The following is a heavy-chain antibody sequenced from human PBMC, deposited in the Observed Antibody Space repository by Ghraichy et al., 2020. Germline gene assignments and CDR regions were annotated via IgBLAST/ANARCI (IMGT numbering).Heavy chain of an antibody. Sequence: SETLSLTCAVSGGSISSSNWWSWVRQPPGKGLEWIGEIYHSGSTNYNPSLKSRVTISVDKSKNQFSLKLSSVTAADTAMYYCASRGMDYSSDYWGQGTLVTVSS. CDR1: GGSISSSNW. V-gene: IGHV4-4*02. CDR3: ASRGMDYSSDY. J-gene: IGHJ4*02. CDR2: IYHSGST. D-gene: IGHD6-13*01.